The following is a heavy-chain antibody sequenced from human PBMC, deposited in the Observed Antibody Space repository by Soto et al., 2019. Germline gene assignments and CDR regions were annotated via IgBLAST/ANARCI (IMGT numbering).Heavy chain of an antibody. CDR1: GFTFSSYA. V-gene: IGHV3-30-3*01. CDR3: ARDFAPPPVDYYYYGMDV. CDR2: ISYDGSNK. Sequence: GGSLRLSCAASGFTFSSYAMHWVRQAPGKGLEWVAVISYDGSNKYYADSVKGRFTISRDNSKNTLYLQMNSLRAEDTAVYYCARDFAPPPVDYYYYGMDVWGQGTTVTVSS. D-gene: IGHD3-3*01. J-gene: IGHJ6*02.